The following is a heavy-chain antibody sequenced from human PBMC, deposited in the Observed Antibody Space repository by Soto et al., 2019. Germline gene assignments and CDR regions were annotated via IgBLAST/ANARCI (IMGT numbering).Heavy chain of an antibody. D-gene: IGHD6-19*01. V-gene: IGHV1-46*01. J-gene: IGHJ4*02. CDR2: INPSGGST. Sequence: DSGRISSKASGYPVPSSYMHWVRQAQKPGLAWMGIINPSGGSTSYAQKFQGRVTMTRDTSTSTVYMELSSLRSEDTAVYYCARDGAIAVAGTSMDYWGQGNLVTVS. CDR1: GYPVPSSY. CDR3: ARDGAIAVAGTSMDY.